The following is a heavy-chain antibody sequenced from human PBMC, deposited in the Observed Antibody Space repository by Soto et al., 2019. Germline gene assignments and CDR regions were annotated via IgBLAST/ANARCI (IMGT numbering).Heavy chain of an antibody. D-gene: IGHD6-19*01. CDR1: GGSISSSSYY. CDR2: IYYSGST. J-gene: IGHJ3*02. Sequence: QLQLQESGPGLVKPSETLSLTCTVSGGSISSSSYYWGWIRQPPGKGLEWIGSIYYSGSTYYNPSLKSRVTISVDTSKNQFSLKLSSVTAADTAVYYCASASPGIAVAGTSGDAFDIWGQGTMVTVSS. V-gene: IGHV4-39*01. CDR3: ASASPGIAVAGTSGDAFDI.